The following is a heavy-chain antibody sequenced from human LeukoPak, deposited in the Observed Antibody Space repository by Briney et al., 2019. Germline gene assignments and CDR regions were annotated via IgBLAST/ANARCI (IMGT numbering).Heavy chain of an antibody. CDR2: INHSGST. CDR1: GGSFSGYY. V-gene: IGHV4-34*01. Sequence: SETLSLTYAVYGGSFSGYYLSWIRQPPGKGLEWIGEINHSGSTNYNPSLKSRVTISVDRSKNQFSLKLSPVTAADTAVYYCARHCDRGPDYWGQGILVTVSS. J-gene: IGHJ4*02. CDR3: ARHCDRGPDY. D-gene: IGHD2-21*01.